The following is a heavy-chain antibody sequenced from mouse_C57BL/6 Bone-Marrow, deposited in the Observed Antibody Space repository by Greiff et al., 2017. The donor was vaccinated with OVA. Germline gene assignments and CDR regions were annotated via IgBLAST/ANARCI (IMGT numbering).Heavy chain of an antibody. CDR1: GYTFTDHT. Sequence: QVQLQQSDAELVKPGASVKISCKVSGYTFTDHTIHWMKQRPEQGLEWIGYIYPRDGSSRYNEKFKGKATLTEDKSSSTAYMQLNSLTSEDSAVLFCARRTTVGYFDVWGTGTTVTVSS. D-gene: IGHD1-1*01. V-gene: IGHV1-78*01. CDR2: IYPRDGSS. J-gene: IGHJ1*03. CDR3: ARRTTVGYFDV.